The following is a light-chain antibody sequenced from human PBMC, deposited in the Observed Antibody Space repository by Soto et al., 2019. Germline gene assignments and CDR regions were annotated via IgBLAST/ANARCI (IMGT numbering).Light chain of an antibody. CDR1: QSVSSTY. CDR3: QQYGNSGT. V-gene: IGKV3-20*01. J-gene: IGKJ1*01. CDR2: GAS. Sequence: VLSQSAGARALPTWEGATLSCRASQSVSSTYLGCYQQKPGQAPRLLIYGASNRATGIQDRFSGSVSGTDFTLTIRRLEPDDFAVYYCQQYGNSGTCGHGTKVDIK.